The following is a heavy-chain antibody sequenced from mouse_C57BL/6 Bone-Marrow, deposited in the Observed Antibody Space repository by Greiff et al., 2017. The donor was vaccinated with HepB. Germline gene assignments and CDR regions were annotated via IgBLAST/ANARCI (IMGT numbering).Heavy chain of an antibody. Sequence: VQLQQSGAELARPGASVKLSCKASGYTFTSYGISWVKQRTGQGLEWIGEIYPRSGNTYYNEKFKGKATLTADKSSSTAYMELRSLTSEDSAVYFCARRTTVVATDFDYWGQGTTLTVSS. CDR1: GYTFTSYG. CDR3: ARRTTVVATDFDY. J-gene: IGHJ2*01. CDR2: IYPRSGNT. D-gene: IGHD1-1*01. V-gene: IGHV1-81*01.